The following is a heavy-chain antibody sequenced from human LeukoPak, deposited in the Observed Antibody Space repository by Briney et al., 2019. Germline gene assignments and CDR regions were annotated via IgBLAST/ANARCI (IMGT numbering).Heavy chain of an antibody. V-gene: IGHV4-59*01. CDR2: IYYSGST. D-gene: IGHD6-6*01. CDR3: ARETAIGVYSSSSYFDY. J-gene: IGHJ4*02. Sequence: PSETPSLTCTVSGGSISSYYWSWIRQPPGKGLEWIGYIYYSGSTNYNPSLKSRVTISVDTSKNQFSLKLSSVTAADTAVYYCARETAIGVYSSSSYFDYWGQGTLVTVSS. CDR1: GGSISSYY.